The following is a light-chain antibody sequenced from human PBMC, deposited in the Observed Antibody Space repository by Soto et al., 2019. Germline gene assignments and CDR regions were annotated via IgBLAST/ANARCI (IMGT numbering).Light chain of an antibody. CDR1: QSISSW. Sequence: DIQMTQSPSTLYASVGDRVTITCRASQSISSWLAWYQQKPGKAPKLLIYKASSLGSGVPSRFSGSGSGTEFTLTISSLQAEDFAIYYCQQYNSHSRYTFGQGTKLEIK. V-gene: IGKV1-5*03. CDR3: QQYNSHSRYT. CDR2: KAS. J-gene: IGKJ2*01.